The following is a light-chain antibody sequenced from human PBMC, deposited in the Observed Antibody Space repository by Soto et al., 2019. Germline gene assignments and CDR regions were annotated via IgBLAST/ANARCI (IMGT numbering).Light chain of an antibody. CDR2: AAS. V-gene: IGKV1-27*01. CDR1: QGISNY. CDR3: KKYNSAPWT. Sequence: DIQMTQSPSSLSASVGDRVTITCRASQGISNYLAWYQQKPGKVPKLLIYAASTLQSGVPSRFSGSGSGTDFTPTISSLQPEDVANYYCKKYNSAPWTFGQGTKVEIK. J-gene: IGKJ1*01.